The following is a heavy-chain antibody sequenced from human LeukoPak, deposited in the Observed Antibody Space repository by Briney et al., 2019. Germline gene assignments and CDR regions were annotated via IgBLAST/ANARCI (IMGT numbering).Heavy chain of an antibody. J-gene: IGHJ5*01. Sequence: GGSLRLSCAASGFTFDDDSMHWFRQAPGKGLEWVSLISGDGGTTYYADSVKGRFTISRDNSKNSLYLQMSSLRTEDTALYYCAKHNWNYDSWGQGTLVTVSS. D-gene: IGHD1-1*01. V-gene: IGHV3-43*02. CDR1: GFTFDDDS. CDR2: ISGDGGTT. CDR3: AKHNWNYDS.